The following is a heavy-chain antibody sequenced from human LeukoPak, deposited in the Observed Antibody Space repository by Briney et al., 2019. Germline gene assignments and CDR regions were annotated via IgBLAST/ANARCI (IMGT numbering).Heavy chain of an antibody. Sequence: SETLSLTCSVSGGSMRSYYWSWIRQPPGKGLEWIGYIYYSGSTNYNPPLESRVTISVDTSKNQFSLKLSSMTAADTAVYYCARAPGGYGSGSRGAFDIWGQGTIVTVSS. CDR3: ARAPGGYGSGSRGAFDI. D-gene: IGHD3-10*01. CDR1: GGSMRSYY. CDR2: IYYSGST. J-gene: IGHJ3*02. V-gene: IGHV4-59*01.